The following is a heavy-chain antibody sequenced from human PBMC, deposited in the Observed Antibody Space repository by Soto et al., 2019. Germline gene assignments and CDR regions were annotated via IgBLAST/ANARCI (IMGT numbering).Heavy chain of an antibody. Sequence: QVQLVQSGAEVKKPGSSVKVSCKASGGTFSSYAISWGRQAPGQGLEWMGGIIPIFGTANYAQKFQGRVTITADESTSTAYMELSSLRSEDTAVYYCARNTIFGVDTSPYYYGMDVWGQGTTVTVSS. D-gene: IGHD3-3*01. CDR2: IIPIFGTA. J-gene: IGHJ6*02. V-gene: IGHV1-69*01. CDR3: ARNTIFGVDTSPYYYGMDV. CDR1: GGTFSSYA.